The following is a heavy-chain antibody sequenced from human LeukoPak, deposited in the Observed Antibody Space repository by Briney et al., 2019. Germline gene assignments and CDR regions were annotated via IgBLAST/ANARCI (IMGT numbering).Heavy chain of an antibody. V-gene: IGHV1-46*01. CDR3: ARDLRTYYYGSGSYYLQYYYYYGMDV. D-gene: IGHD3-10*01. CDR2: INPSGGST. Sequence: GASVKVSCKASGYTFTSYYMHWVRQAPGQGLEWMGIINPSGGSTSYAQKFQGRVTMTRDTSTSTVYMELSSLRSEDTAVYYCARDLRTYYYGSGSYYLQYYYYYGMDVWGQGTTVTVSS. J-gene: IGHJ6*02. CDR1: GYTFTSYY.